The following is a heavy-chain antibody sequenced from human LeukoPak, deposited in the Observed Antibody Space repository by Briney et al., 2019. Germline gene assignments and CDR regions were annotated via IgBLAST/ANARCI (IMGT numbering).Heavy chain of an antibody. CDR1: GVSISSGSYY. Sequence: PSQTLSLTCTVFGVSISSGSYYWSWIRQPPGKGLEWIGRVYTSGSTNYNPSLKSRVTISVDTSKNQFSLKLSSVTAADTAVYYCARGPYCSGGSCDSNDAFDIWGQGTMVTVSS. V-gene: IGHV4-61*02. J-gene: IGHJ3*02. D-gene: IGHD2-15*01. CDR3: ARGPYCSGGSCDSNDAFDI. CDR2: VYTSGST.